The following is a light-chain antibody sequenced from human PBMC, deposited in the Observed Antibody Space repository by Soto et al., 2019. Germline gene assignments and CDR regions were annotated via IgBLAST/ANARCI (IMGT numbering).Light chain of an antibody. Sequence: DIQMTHSPSSLSASVGDRVTITCRASQTSSTYLNWYQQTPGEAPKLLIYAAPKLQSGVPSRFSGSGSGAYFTLTISSLQPDDFVSYYCKQSHGIPYTFGQGTKLENK. CDR1: QTSSTY. J-gene: IGKJ2*01. CDR3: KQSHGIPYT. V-gene: IGKV1-39*01. CDR2: AAP.